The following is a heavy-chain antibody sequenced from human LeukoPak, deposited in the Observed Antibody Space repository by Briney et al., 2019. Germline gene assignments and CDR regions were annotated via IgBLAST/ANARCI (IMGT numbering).Heavy chain of an antibody. J-gene: IGHJ4*02. V-gene: IGHV4-59*12. CDR2: ISYSGST. Sequence: SETLSLTCTVSGGSISGYYWSWIRQPPGKGLEWVGYISYSGSTNYNPSLKSRVTISVGTSKNQFSLKLSSVTAADTAVYYCARGDIVVVPAAIGEYYFDYWGQGTLVTVSS. D-gene: IGHD2-2*02. CDR3: ARGDIVVVPAAIGEYYFDY. CDR1: GGSISGYY.